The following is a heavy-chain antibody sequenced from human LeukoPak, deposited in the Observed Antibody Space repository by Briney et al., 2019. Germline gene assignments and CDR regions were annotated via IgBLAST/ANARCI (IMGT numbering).Heavy chain of an antibody. CDR1: GGTFSSYA. CDR2: IIPIFGTA. D-gene: IGHD3-10*01. J-gene: IGHJ5*02. CDR3: ARSPMGSGSANWFAP. Sequence: ASVKVSCKASGGTFSSYAISWVRQAPGHGLEWMGGIIPIFGTANYAQKFQGRVTITADESTSTAYMELSSLRSEDTAVYYCARSPMGSGSANWFAPWGQGTLVTVSS. V-gene: IGHV1-69*01.